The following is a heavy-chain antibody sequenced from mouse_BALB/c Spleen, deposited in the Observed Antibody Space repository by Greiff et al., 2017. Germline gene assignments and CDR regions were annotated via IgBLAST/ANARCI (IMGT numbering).Heavy chain of an antibody. D-gene: IGHD1-2*01. J-gene: IGHJ4*01. CDR1: GFTFTDYY. CDR2: IRNKANGYTT. CDR3: ARGRYGPYAMDY. V-gene: IGHV7-3*02. Sequence: EVKLEESGGGLVQPGGSLRLSCATSGFTFTDYYMSWVRQPPGKALEWLGFIRNKANGYTTEYSASVKGRFTISRDNSQSILYLQMNTLRAEDSATYYCARGRYGPYAMDYWGQGTSVTVSS.